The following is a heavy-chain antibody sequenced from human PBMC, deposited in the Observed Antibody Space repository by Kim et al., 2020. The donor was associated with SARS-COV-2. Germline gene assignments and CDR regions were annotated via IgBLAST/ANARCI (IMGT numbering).Heavy chain of an antibody. V-gene: IGHV4-59*11. J-gene: IGHJ6*03. CDR2: IYYSGST. D-gene: IGHD3-3*01. Sequence: SETLSLTCSVSGGSMSSHYWSWIRQPPGKGLEWIGQIYYSGSTNYNPSLKSRVSISLDTPKKQFSLKLSSVTAADTAVYYCARGFWSGRYYYDYMDVWG. CDR1: GGSMSSHY. CDR3: ARGFWSGRYYYDYMDV.